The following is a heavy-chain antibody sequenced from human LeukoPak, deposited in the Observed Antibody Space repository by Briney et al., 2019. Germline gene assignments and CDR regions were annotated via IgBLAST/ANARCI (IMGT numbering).Heavy chain of an antibody. CDR2: IYSGGRT. V-gene: IGHV3-66*01. CDR1: VFTVSNNY. CDR3: TRDPNRDHPEPLQR. D-gene: IGHD1-14*01. J-gene: IGHJ1*01. Sequence: GGSLRLSSAVSVFTVSNNYISWVRQAPGKGLEWVSVIYSGGRTHYADSAKGRFTISRDNSKSTLYLQMNSLRAEDTAVYYCTRDPNRDHPEPLQRWGQGTPVTVSS.